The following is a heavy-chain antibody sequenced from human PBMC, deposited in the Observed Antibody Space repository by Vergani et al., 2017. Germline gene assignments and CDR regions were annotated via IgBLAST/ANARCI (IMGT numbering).Heavy chain of an antibody. J-gene: IGHJ4*02. CDR1: GGSFSGYY. CDR2: INHSGST. D-gene: IGHD3-10*01. V-gene: IGHV4-34*01. CDR3: ARDNRVRAFDY. Sequence: QVQLQQWGAGLLKPSETLSLTCAVYGGSFSGYYWSWIRQPPGKGLEWIGEINHSGSTNYNPSLKSRVTISVDTSKNQFSLKLSSVTAADTAVYYCARDNRVRAFDYWGQGTLVTVSS.